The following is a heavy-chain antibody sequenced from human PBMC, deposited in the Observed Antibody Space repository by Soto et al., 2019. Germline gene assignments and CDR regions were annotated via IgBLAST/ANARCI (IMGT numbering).Heavy chain of an antibody. CDR3: ARRITVIYYFDN. D-gene: IGHD4-17*01. Sequence: SETLSLTCAVYGVSLSDYYWSWIRQPPGKGLEWIGEINPSGGTNYNPSLKSRVTISLDASKTQFSLKLSSVTAADTAVYYCARRITVIYYFDNWGQGTPVTVSS. J-gene: IGHJ4*02. V-gene: IGHV4-34*01. CDR1: GVSLSDYY. CDR2: INPSGGT.